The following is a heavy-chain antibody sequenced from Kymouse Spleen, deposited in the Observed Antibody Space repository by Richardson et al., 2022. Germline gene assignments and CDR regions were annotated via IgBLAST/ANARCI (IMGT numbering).Heavy chain of an antibody. J-gene: IGHJ6*02. Sequence: QVQLVQSGAEVKKPGASVKVSCKASGYTFTSYAMHWVRQAPGQRLEWMGWINAGNGNTKYSQKFQGRVTITRDTSASTAYMELSSLRSEDTAVYYCAAPYYDILTGYIYYYGMDVWGQGTTVTVSS. CDR3: AAPYYDILTGYIYYYGMDV. CDR1: GYTFTSYA. D-gene: IGHD3-9*01. CDR2: INAGNGNT. V-gene: IGHV1-3*01.